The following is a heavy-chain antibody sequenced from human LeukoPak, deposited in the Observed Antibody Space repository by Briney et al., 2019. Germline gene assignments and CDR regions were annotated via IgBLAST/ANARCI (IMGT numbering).Heavy chain of an antibody. Sequence: KCSETLSLTCTVSGGFISTYYWSWIRQPPGKGLEYIGYVYHSGSTNYNPSLKSRATISVDTSKNQFSLKLSSVTAADTAVYYCARGGVDTGDYWGQGTLVTVSS. CDR2: VYHSGST. J-gene: IGHJ4*02. V-gene: IGHV4-59*01. CDR1: GGFISTYY. CDR3: ARGGVDTGDY. D-gene: IGHD5-18*01.